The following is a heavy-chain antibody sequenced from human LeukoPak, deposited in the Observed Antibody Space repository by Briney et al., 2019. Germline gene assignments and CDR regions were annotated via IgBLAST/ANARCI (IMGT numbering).Heavy chain of an antibody. V-gene: IGHV4-61*01. D-gene: IGHD3-9*01. CDR2: IYYSGST. J-gene: IGHJ4*02. Sequence: SETLSLTCTVSGGSVSTTSYYWSWIRQPPGKGLEWIGYIYYSGSTNYNPSLKSRVTISVDTSKNQFSLKLSSVTAADTAVYYCARGDDILTANWGQGTLVTVSS. CDR1: GGSVSTTSYY. CDR3: ARGDDILTAN.